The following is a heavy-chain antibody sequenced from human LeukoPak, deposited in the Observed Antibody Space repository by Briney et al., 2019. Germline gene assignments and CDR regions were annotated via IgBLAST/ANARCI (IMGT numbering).Heavy chain of an antibody. V-gene: IGHV3-21*01. CDR2: ISSSSSYI. D-gene: IGHD6-19*01. CDR1: GFTFSSYS. CDR3: AREEQWLVRPHYYYYYMDV. J-gene: IGHJ6*03. Sequence: GGSLRLSCAASGFTFSSYSMNWVRQAPGKGLEWVSSISSSSSYIYYADSVKGRFTISRDNAKNSLYLQINSLRAEDTAVYYCAREEQWLVRPHYYYYYMDVWGKGTTVTVSS.